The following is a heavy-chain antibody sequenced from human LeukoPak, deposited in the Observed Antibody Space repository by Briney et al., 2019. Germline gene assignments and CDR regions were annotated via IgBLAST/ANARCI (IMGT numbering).Heavy chain of an antibody. J-gene: IGHJ4*02. CDR3: AREDGGSYLDY. CDR1: GFTLSNYG. D-gene: IGHD1-26*01. CDR2: IWYDGSNK. V-gene: IGHV3-33*01. Sequence: PGGSLRLSCAASGFTLSNYGMHWVRQAPGKGLEWVAIIWYDGSNKYYADSVKGQFTISRDNSKNTLYLQMNSLRAEDTAVYYCAREDGGSYLDYWGQGTLVTVSS.